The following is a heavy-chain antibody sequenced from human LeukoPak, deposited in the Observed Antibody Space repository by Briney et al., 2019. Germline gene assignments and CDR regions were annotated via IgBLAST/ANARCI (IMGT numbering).Heavy chain of an antibody. J-gene: IGHJ4*02. CDR2: ISYEGSTS. D-gene: IGHD1-26*01. V-gene: IGHV3-30*18. CDR3: AKEGFGNYYSAYFDY. Sequence: PGTSLRLSCAASGFTFSSYGMQWVRQAPGKALEGVAVISYEGSTSYYADSVKGRFTISRDNSKNTLYLQVNGLRAEDTAVYYCAKEGFGNYYSAYFDYWGQGTLVTVSS. CDR1: GFTFSSYG.